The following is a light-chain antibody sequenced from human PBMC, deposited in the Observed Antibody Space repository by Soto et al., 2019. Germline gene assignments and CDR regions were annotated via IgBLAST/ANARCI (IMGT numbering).Light chain of an antibody. Sequence: EIVLTQSPGTLSLSTGERATLSCRASQSVSSSYLAWYQQKPGQAPTLLIYGASSRATGIPDRFSGSGSGTDFTLTISRLEPEDFAVNYCQQYSSSPSTFGQGTRLEIK. CDR3: QQYSSSPST. V-gene: IGKV3-20*01. J-gene: IGKJ5*01. CDR1: QSVSSSY. CDR2: GAS.